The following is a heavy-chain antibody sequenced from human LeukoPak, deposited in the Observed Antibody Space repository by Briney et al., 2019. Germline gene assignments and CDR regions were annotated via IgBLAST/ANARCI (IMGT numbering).Heavy chain of an antibody. CDR1: GGPINNYY. J-gene: IGHJ4*02. D-gene: IGHD1-26*01. CDR3: ARQGGSYSPFGF. CDR2: IFSSGNT. V-gene: IGHV4-59*08. Sequence: SETLSLTCSVSGGPINNYYWSWIRQPPGKGLEWIGYIFSSGNTYYNPSLKSRVTMSVDTSKNQFSLKLTSVTDADTAVYYCARQGGSYSPFGFWGQGTLVTVSS.